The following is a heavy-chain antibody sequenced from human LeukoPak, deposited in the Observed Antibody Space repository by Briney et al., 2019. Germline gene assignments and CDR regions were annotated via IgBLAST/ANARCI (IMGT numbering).Heavy chain of an antibody. CDR1: GYTFTSYG. CDR2: ISAYNGNT. J-gene: IGHJ4*02. D-gene: IGHD1-14*01. CDR3: ARVSGTQRAYYFDY. Sequence: ASVTVSFTASGYTFTSYGISWVRQAPGQGREWMGWISAYNGNTNYAQKLQGRVTMTTDTSTSTAYMELRRLRSDDTAVYYCARVSGTQRAYYFDYWGQGTLVTVSS. V-gene: IGHV1-18*01.